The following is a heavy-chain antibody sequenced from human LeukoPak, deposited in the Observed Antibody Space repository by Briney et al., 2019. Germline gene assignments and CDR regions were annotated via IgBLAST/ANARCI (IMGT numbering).Heavy chain of an antibody. D-gene: IGHD3-10*01. CDR1: GFTFSSYS. J-gene: IGHJ4*02. Sequence: PGGSLRLSCAASGFTFSSYSMNWVRQAPGKGLEWVSSINGSGAMTYYADSVKGRFTISRDNAMDTLYLQMNNLRADDTAVYYCVKDRVDGSGSQFDSWGQGSLVIVSS. CDR2: INGSGAMT. CDR3: VKDRVDGSGSQFDS. V-gene: IGHV3-23*01.